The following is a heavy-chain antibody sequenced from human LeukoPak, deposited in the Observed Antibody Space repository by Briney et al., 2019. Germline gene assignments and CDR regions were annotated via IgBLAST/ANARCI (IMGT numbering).Heavy chain of an antibody. Sequence: SETLSLTCAVYGGSFSGYYWSWIRQPPGKGLEWIGEINHSGSTNYNPSLKSRVTISVDTSKNRFSLKLSSVTAADTAVYYCARGIHFVWYGGGYFDYGGQGTLVTVSS. J-gene: IGHJ4*02. CDR1: GGSFSGYY. V-gene: IGHV4-34*01. CDR3: ARGIHFVWYGGGYFDY. CDR2: INHSGST. D-gene: IGHD6-13*01.